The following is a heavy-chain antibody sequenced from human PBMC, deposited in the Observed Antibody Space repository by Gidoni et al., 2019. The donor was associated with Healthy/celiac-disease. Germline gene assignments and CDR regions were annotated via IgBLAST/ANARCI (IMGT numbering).Heavy chain of an antibody. Sequence: QVQLVESGGGVVQPGRSLRLSCAASGSTFSSYGIHWVRQAPGKGLELVAVLSYDGSNKYDADSVEGRFTISRDNSKNTLYLQMNSLRAEDTAVYYCAKDRDTVLDYWGQGTLVTVSS. CDR1: GSTFSSYG. J-gene: IGHJ4*02. D-gene: IGHD5-18*01. CDR3: AKDRDTVLDY. V-gene: IGHV3-30*18. CDR2: LSYDGSNK.